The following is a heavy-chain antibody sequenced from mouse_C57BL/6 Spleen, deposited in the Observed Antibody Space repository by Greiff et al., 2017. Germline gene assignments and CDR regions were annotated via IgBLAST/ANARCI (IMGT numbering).Heavy chain of an antibody. CDR1: GYSITSGYY. J-gene: IGHJ3*01. CDR3: AREEGIPFAY. Sequence: EVQLQESGPGLVKPSQSLSLTCSVTGYSITSGYYWNWIRQFPGNKLEWMGYISYDGSNNYNPSLKNRISITRDTSKNQFFLKLNSVTTEDTATYYCAREEGIPFAYWGQGTLVTVSA. CDR2: ISYDGSN. V-gene: IGHV3-6*01.